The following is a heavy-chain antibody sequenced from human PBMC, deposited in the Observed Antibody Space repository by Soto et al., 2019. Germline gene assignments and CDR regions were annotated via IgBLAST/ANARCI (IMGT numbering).Heavy chain of an antibody. CDR1: GFTFSSYG. CDR2: ISYDGSNK. Sequence: WGSLRLSCAASGFTFSSYGMHWVRQAPGKGLEWVAVISYDGSNKYYADSVKGRFTISRDNSKNTLYLQMNSLRAEDTAVYYCANPGDLWGRGTLVTVSS. CDR3: ANPGDL. V-gene: IGHV3-30*18. J-gene: IGHJ2*01.